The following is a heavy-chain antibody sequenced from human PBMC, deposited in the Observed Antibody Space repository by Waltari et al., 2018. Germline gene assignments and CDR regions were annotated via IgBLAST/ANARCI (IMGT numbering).Heavy chain of an antibody. CDR3: AITRGVPYYNWFDP. CDR2: IYHSGSN. Sequence: QVQLQESGPGLVKPSETLSLTCAVSGYSISSGYYWGWIRQPPGKGLEWIGSIYHSGSNYYTPALRSRVTISVDTSKTQVSLQLSSVTAADTAVYYCAITRGVPYYNWFDPWGQGTLVTVSS. CDR1: GYSISSGYY. V-gene: IGHV4-38-2*01. D-gene: IGHD1-26*01. J-gene: IGHJ5*02.